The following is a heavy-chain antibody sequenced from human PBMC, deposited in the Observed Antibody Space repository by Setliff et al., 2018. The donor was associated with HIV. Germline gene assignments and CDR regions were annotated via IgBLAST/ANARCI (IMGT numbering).Heavy chain of an antibody. Sequence: SVKVSCKASGGTFSSYAISWVRQAPGQGLEWMGGIIPIFGTANYAQKFQGRVTITTDESMSTAYMELSSLISEDTAMYYCATIRGYYYDSSGQEYFQHWGHGTLVTVSS. CDR2: IIPIFGTA. CDR3: ATIRGYYYDSSGQEYFQH. J-gene: IGHJ1*01. V-gene: IGHV1-69*05. D-gene: IGHD3-22*01. CDR1: GGTFSSYA.